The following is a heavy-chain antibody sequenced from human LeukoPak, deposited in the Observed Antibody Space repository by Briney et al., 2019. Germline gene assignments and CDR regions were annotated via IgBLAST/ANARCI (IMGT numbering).Heavy chain of an antibody. J-gene: IGHJ6*03. V-gene: IGHV4-39*07. D-gene: IGHD3-10*01. Sequence: SETLSLTCTVSGGSISTSSYYWGWIRQPPGKGLEWIGNIYYSGSTYYNPSLKSRVTMSVDTSKNQFSLKVSSVTAADTAVYYCARVFDSGSQAYYMDVWGKGTTVTI. CDR3: ARVFDSGSQAYYMDV. CDR1: GGSISTSSYY. CDR2: IYYSGST.